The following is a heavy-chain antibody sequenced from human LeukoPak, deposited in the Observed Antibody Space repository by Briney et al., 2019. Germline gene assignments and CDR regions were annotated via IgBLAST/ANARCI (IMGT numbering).Heavy chain of an antibody. CDR3: ARDLGDSSGYRY. D-gene: IGHD3-22*01. J-gene: IGHJ4*02. Sequence: GASVKVSCKASGYTFTGYYMHWVRQAPGQGLDWMGWINPNSGGTNYAQKFQGRVTMTRDTSISTAYMELSRLRSDDTAGYYCARDLGDSSGYRYWGQGTLVTVSS. CDR2: INPNSGGT. CDR1: GYTFTGYY. V-gene: IGHV1-2*02.